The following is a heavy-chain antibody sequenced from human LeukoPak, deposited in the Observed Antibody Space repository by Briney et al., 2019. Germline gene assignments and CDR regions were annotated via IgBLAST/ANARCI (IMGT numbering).Heavy chain of an antibody. V-gene: IGHV6-1*01. CDR3: ARARSALFDS. J-gene: IGHJ4*02. Sequence: SQTLSLTCAISGDSVSSNLATWNWVRQSPSRALEWLGRTYYRSKWSYEYSLSLKSQITITPDTSKNQFSLHLNSVTPEDTAVYYCARARSALFDSWGQGTLVTVSS. CDR1: GDSVSSNLAT. CDR2: TYYRSKWSY. D-gene: IGHD6-19*01.